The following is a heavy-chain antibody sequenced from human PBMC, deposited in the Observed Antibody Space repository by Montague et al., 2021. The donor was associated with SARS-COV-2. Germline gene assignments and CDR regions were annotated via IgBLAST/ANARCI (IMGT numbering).Heavy chain of an antibody. D-gene: IGHD3-9*01. CDR1: GGSISSSSYY. CDR3: ARSRGNCNILTGYPYCFDS. Sequence: SETLSLTRTVSGGSISSSSYYWGWIRQPPGKGLEWIGSIYYRGSTYYXPSLKSRVTISVDTSKNQFSLELSSVTAADTAVYYCARSRGNCNILTGYPYCFDSWGQGTLVTVSS. J-gene: IGHJ4*02. V-gene: IGHV4-39*07. CDR2: IYYRGST.